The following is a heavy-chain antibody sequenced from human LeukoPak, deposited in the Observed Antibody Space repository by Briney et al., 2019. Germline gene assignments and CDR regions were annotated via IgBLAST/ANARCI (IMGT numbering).Heavy chain of an antibody. D-gene: IGHD2-8*01. J-gene: IGHJ4*02. CDR1: VSSLSTSAGG. Sequence: SGPTLLKPTQTLTLTCTFSVSSLSTSAGGVGWIRQPPGKALERLALIYWNDDKRYSPSLKSRLTITKDTSKNQVVLTMTNMDPVDTATYYCAHFNATHAPVSYWGQENPVTVSS. CDR2: IYWNDDK. CDR3: AHFNATHAPVSY. V-gene: IGHV2-5*01.